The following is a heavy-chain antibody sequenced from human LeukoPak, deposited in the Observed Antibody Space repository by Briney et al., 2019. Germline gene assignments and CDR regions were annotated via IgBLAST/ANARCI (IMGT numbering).Heavy chain of an antibody. Sequence: SGTLSLTCTVSGGSISSYYRSWIRQPPGKGLEWIGYIYYSGSTNYNPSLKSRVTISVDTSKNQFSLKLSSVTAADTAVYYCARKLYDYFDYWGRGTLVTVSS. CDR2: IYYSGST. CDR3: ARKLYDYFDY. CDR1: GGSISSYY. D-gene: IGHD2-2*02. J-gene: IGHJ4*02. V-gene: IGHV4-59*01.